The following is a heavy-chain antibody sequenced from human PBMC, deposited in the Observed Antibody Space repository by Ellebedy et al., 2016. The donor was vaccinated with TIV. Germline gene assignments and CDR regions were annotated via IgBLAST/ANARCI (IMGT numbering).Heavy chain of an antibody. CDR3: ARVRWESLLGYDYYVMDV. CDR2: ISVYNGNT. Sequence: AASVKVSCKGSGYTFTSYGISWVRQAPGQGLEWMGWISVYNGNTNYAQKFQGRVSMTTDTFTSTAYMELRSLRSDDTAVYYCARVRWESLLGYDYYVMDVWGQGTTVTVSS. J-gene: IGHJ6*02. CDR1: GYTFTSYG. D-gene: IGHD1-26*01. V-gene: IGHV1-18*04.